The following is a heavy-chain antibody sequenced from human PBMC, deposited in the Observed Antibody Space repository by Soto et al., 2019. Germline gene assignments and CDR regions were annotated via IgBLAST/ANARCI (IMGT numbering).Heavy chain of an antibody. CDR1: GYTFSRYG. CDR3: ARASAYSTPWIFAN. Sequence: QVQLVQSGAEVKKPGASVRVSCNASGYTFSRYGISWVRQAPGQGDEWMGWISGFNGNTKESEKLQDRVTLTTDTAANTAHMVLMGLKSDDTAVYYCARASAYSTPWIFANWGQGTLVTVSS. V-gene: IGHV1-18*01. CDR2: ISGFNGNT. J-gene: IGHJ4*02. D-gene: IGHD6-13*01.